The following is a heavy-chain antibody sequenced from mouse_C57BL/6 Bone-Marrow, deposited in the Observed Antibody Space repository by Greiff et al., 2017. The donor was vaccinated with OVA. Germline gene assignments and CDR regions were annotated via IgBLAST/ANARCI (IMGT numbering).Heavy chain of an antibody. CDR3: ARPDDYDSMDY. V-gene: IGHV5-17*01. CDR1: GFTFSDYG. Sequence: DVKLVESGGGLVKPGGSLKLSCAASGFTFSDYGMHWVRQAPEKGLEWVAYISSGSSTIYYADTVKGRFTISRDNAKNTLFLQMTSLRSEDTAMYYCARPDDYDSMDYWGQGTSVTVSS. D-gene: IGHD2-4*01. J-gene: IGHJ4*01. CDR2: ISSGSSTI.